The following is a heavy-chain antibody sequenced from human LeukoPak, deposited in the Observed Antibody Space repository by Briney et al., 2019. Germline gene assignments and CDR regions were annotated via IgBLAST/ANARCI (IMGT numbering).Heavy chain of an antibody. CDR3: ARDARIQLWFNFDY. V-gene: IGHV3-33*01. J-gene: IGHJ4*02. CDR1: GFTFSSYG. D-gene: IGHD5-18*01. CDR2: IWYDGSNK. Sequence: GRSLRLSCAASGFTFSSYGMHWVRQAPGKGLEWVAVIWYDGSNKYYADSVKGRFTISRDNSKNTLYLQMNSLRAEDTAVYYCARDARIQLWFNFDYRGQGTLVTVSS.